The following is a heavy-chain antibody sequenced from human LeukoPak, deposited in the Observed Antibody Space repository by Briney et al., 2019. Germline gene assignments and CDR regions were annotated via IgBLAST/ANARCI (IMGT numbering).Heavy chain of an antibody. D-gene: IGHD3-9*01. J-gene: IGHJ4*02. CDR3: ARVLSGTLTFDD. V-gene: IGHV3-21*01. CDR1: GFTFSSYT. Sequence: GGSLRLSCAASGFTFSSYTMNWVRQAPGKGLEWVSSITSSSSYIYYTDSAKGRFTISRDNAKNSLFLQMNSLRAEDTAVYYCARVLSGTLTFDDWGQRTLVAVSS. CDR2: ITSSSSYI.